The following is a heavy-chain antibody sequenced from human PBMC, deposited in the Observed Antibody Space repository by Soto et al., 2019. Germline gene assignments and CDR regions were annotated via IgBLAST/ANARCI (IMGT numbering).Heavy chain of an antibody. CDR2: IYYSGRT. D-gene: IGHD4-17*01. J-gene: IGHJ3*02. V-gene: IGHV4-31*03. CDR3: ARESRGYGHSAAPAGDAFDI. Sequence: QVQLQESGPGLVKPSQTRSLTCTVSGGSISSGGYYWSWIRQHPGKGLEWIGYIYYSGRTYYNPSLKSRVIISVDTSKNQFSLKLSSVTAADTAAYYCARESRGYGHSAAPAGDAFDIWGHGTMVTVSS. CDR1: GGSISSGGYY.